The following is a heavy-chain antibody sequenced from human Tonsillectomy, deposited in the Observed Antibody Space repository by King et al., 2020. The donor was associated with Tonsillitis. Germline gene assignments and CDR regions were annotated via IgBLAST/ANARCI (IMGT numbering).Heavy chain of an antibody. CDR1: GGSFSGYY. CDR2: INHSGST. Sequence: HVQLQQWGAGLLKPSETVSLTCAMYGGSFSGYYWSWIRQPPGKGLEWIGEINHSGSTTYNPSLQSRVTMSVDTSKNQLSLKLNSVTAADTAVYYCARAAGTYPRSFDIWGQGKMVTVSS. CDR3: ARAAGTYPRSFDI. J-gene: IGHJ3*02. V-gene: IGHV4-34*01.